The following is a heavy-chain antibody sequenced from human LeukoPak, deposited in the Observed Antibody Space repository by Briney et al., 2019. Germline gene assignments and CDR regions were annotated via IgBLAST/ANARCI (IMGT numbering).Heavy chain of an antibody. CDR1: GGSFSGYY. D-gene: IGHD4-11*01. J-gene: IGHJ4*02. Sequence: SETLSLTCAVYGGSFSGYYWSWIRQPPGKGLEWIGYIYYSGSTNYNPSLKSRVTISVDTSKNQFSLKLSSVTAADTAVYYCARGAKNDYSIYWGQGTLVTVSS. CDR3: ARGAKNDYSIY. V-gene: IGHV4-59*01. CDR2: IYYSGST.